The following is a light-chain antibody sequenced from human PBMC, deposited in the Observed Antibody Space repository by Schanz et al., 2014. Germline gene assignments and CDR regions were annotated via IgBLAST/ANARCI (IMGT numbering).Light chain of an antibody. CDR2: DVT. V-gene: IGLV2-8*01. J-gene: IGLJ2*01. Sequence: QSALTQPPSASGSPKQSVSISCTGTSSDVGGYNSVSWYQQHPGKAPKLMIYDVTKRPSGVPDRFSGSKSVNTASLTVSGLQSEDEPDYYSSSYTTNGTVVFGGGTKLPV. CDR1: SSDVGGYNS. CDR3: SSYTTNGTVV.